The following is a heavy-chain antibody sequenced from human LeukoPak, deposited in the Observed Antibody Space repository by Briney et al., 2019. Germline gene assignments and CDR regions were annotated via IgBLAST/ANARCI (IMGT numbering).Heavy chain of an antibody. D-gene: IGHD4-23*01. J-gene: IGHJ3*02. V-gene: IGHV3-7*01. CDR1: GFTFSSYW. CDR3: ARGGYGGNRGAFDI. CDR2: INHNGNVN. Sequence: GGSLRLSCAASGFTFSSYWMNWARQAPGKGLEWVASINHNGNVNYYVDSVKGRFTISRDNAKNSLYLQMNSLRAEDTAVYYCARGGYGGNRGAFDIWGQGTMVTVSS.